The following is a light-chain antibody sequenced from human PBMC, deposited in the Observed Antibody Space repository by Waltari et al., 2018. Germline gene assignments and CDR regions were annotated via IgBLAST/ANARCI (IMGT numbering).Light chain of an antibody. CDR2: DVD. CDR3: SSYAGSNKLGI. CDR1: SPARCAYSY. V-gene: IGLV2-8*01. Sequence: QSALTQPLSPPGCPGPSLTTSCPGSSPARCAYSYVTWYQHYPGKAPQPRIYDVDNGPSGVPDRFSGSKSGDTASLTVSGLQTEDEADYYCSSYAGSNKLGIFGGGTKLTVL. J-gene: IGLJ2*01.